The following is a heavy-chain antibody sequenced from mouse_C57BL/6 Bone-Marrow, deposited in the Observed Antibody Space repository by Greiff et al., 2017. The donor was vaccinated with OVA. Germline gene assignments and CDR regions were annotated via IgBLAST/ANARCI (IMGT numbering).Heavy chain of an antibody. V-gene: IGHV1-64*01. D-gene: IGHD1-1*01. CDR2: IHPNSGST. CDR1: GYTFTSSW. Sequence: QVQLQQPGAELVKPGASVKLSCKASGYTFTSSWMHWVKQRPGQGLEWIGMIHPNSGSTNYNEKFKSKATLTVDKSSSTAYMQLSSLTSEDSAVYYCARRTTDWYFDVWGTGTTVTVSS. CDR3: ARRTTDWYFDV. J-gene: IGHJ1*03.